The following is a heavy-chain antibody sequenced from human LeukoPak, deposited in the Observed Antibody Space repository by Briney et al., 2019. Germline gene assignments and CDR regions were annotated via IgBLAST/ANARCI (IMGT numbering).Heavy chain of an antibody. J-gene: IGHJ5*02. Sequence: SETLSLTCTVSGGSTSNTSYYWGWIRQPPGKGLEWIGSIYYSGSTYYNPSLKSRVTISVDTSKNQFSLKLSSVTAADTAVYYCARDRPIGSCSSTSCYRTNWFDPWGQGTLVTVSS. CDR3: ARDRPIGSCSSTSCYRTNWFDP. V-gene: IGHV4-39*07. CDR1: GGSTSNTSYY. CDR2: IYYSGST. D-gene: IGHD2-2*01.